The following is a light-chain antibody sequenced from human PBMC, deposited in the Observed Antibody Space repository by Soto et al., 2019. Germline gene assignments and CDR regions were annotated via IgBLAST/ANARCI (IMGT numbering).Light chain of an antibody. CDR2: EVT. CDR1: SSDVGGYNY. J-gene: IGLJ1*01. CDR3: SSYANNNNILV. Sequence: QSALTQPRSASGSPGQSVTISCTGTSSDVGGYNYVSWYQQRPGKVPKVIIYEVTKRPSGVPDRFSGSKSGNTASLTVSGLQAEDEADYFCSSYANNNNILVFGTGTKV. V-gene: IGLV2-8*01.